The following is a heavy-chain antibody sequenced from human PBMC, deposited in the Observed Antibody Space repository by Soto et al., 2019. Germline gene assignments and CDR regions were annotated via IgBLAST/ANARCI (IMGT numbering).Heavy chain of an antibody. CDR2: IIPIFGTA. CDR3: AQSCCCITNDSHLYSFGYYYYRTDE. CDR1: GGTFSSYA. V-gene: IGHV1-69*12. D-gene: IGHD3-10*01. Sequence: QVQLVQSGAEVKKPGSSVKVSCKASGGTFSSYAISWVRQAPGQGLEWMGGIIPIFGTANYAQKFQGRVTITADEYTSTAFQELVSMRSEATSVYYYAQSCCCITNDSHLYSFGYYYYRTDEWGHGTTVTVSS. J-gene: IGHJ6*02.